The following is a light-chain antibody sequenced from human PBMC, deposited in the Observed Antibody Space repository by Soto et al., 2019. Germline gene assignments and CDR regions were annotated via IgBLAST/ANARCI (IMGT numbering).Light chain of an antibody. Sequence: PGERATLSCRASQSVSSYLAWYQQKPGQAPRLLIYDASNRATGIPARFSGSGSGTDFTLTISSLEPEDFAVYYCQQRSNWPPWTFGQGTKVEIK. J-gene: IGKJ1*01. CDR3: QQRSNWPPWT. CDR2: DAS. CDR1: QSVSSY. V-gene: IGKV3-11*01.